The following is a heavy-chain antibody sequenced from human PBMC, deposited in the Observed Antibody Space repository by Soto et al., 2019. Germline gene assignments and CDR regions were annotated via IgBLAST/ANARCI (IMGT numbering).Heavy chain of an antibody. V-gene: IGHV3-15*07. CDR3: TTDSYITSIIVRFDY. D-gene: IGHD3-22*01. CDR2: VKSKNDGGTT. Sequence: PGGSLRLSCAASGFTFSNAWINWVRQAPEKRLEWVGRVKSKNDGGTTDFAAPVKGRFAISRDDSKNMVYLEMNSLQTEDTSIYYCTTDSYITSIIVRFDYWGHGTLVTVSS. J-gene: IGHJ4*01. CDR1: GFTFSNAW.